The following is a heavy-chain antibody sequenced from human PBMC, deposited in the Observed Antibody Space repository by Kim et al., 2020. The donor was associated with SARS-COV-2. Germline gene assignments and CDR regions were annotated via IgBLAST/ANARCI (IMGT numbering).Heavy chain of an antibody. CDR1: GYSFTSYW. D-gene: IGHD3-10*01. V-gene: IGHV5-51*01. CDR2: IYPGDSDT. Sequence: GESLKISCKGSGYSFTSYWIGWVRQMPGKGLEWMGIIYPGDSDTRYSPSFQGQVTISADKSISTAYLQWSSLKASDTAMYYCARQGGYLLWFGELGDLFDYWGQGTLVTVSS. J-gene: IGHJ4*02. CDR3: ARQGGYLLWFGELGDLFDY.